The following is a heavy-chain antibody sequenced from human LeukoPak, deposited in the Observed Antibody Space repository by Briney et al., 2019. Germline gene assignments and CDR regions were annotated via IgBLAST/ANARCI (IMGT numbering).Heavy chain of an antibody. CDR2: ISAYNGNT. Sequence: ASVKVSCRASGYTFTSYAMHWVRQAPGQRLEWMGWISAYNGNTNYAQKLQGRVTMTTDTSTSTAYMELRSLRSDDTAVYYCARGYYDSSGYLGIWGQGTMVTVSS. CDR1: GYTFTSYA. V-gene: IGHV1-18*01. D-gene: IGHD3-22*01. CDR3: ARGYYDSSGYLGI. J-gene: IGHJ3*02.